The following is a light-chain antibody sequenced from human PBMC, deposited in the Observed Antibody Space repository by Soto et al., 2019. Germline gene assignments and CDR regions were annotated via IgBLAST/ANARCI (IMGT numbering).Light chain of an antibody. J-gene: IGKJ2*01. CDR2: AAS. V-gene: IGKV3-20*01. CDR1: QSVSRIY. CDR3: QQYGSSPYT. Sequence: EIVLTQSPGTLSLSPGEKATLPCRASQSVSRIYLAWYQQKPGQAPRLLIYAASSRATGIPDRFSGSGSGTDFTLTISRLEPEDFAVYYCQQYGSSPYTFGQGTKVDIK.